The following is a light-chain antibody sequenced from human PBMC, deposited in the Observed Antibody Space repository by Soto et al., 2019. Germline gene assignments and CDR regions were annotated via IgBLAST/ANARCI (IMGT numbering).Light chain of an antibody. J-gene: IGKJ5*01. CDR2: GAS. CDR1: QSVGSNY. CDR3: QQYGTLPIT. Sequence: EIVLTQFPGTLSLSPGERSTLSCRASQSVGSNYLAWYQQRPGQPPNLLIFGASHRAPDIPDRFSGSGSGTDFTLTISRLEPEDFAVYYCQQYGTLPITFGQGTRLEIK. V-gene: IGKV3-20*01.